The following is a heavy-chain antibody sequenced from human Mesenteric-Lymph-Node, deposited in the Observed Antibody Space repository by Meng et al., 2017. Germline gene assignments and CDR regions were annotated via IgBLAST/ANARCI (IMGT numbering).Heavy chain of an antibody. Sequence: GESLKISCAASGFTFSMSWMTWVRQAPGKGLEWVGRIKTRADGVTTDYAAPVKGRFIISRDDSKNTLYLQMNSLKIEDTAVYYCTTPGFTSGRSEFWGQGTLVTVSS. CDR2: IKTRADGVTT. V-gene: IGHV3-15*01. D-gene: IGHD6-19*01. CDR3: TTPGFTSGRSEF. CDR1: GFTFSMSW. J-gene: IGHJ4*02.